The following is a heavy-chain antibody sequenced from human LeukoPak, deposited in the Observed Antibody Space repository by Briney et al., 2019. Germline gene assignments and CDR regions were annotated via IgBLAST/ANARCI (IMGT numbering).Heavy chain of an antibody. CDR2: IYYSGST. V-gene: IGHV4-31*03. CDR3: ARVGMLTGYPNWFDP. J-gene: IGHJ5*02. Sequence: PPGTLSLTCTVSGGSISSGGYYWSWIRQHPGKGLEWVGYIYYSGSTYYNPSLKSRVTISVDTSKNQFALKLSAVPPADTAVYYCARVGMLTGYPNWFDPWGQGTLVSVSS. D-gene: IGHD3-9*01. CDR1: GGSISSGGYY.